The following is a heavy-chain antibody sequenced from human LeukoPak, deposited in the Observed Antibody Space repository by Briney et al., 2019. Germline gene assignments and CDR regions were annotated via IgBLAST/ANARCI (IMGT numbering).Heavy chain of an antibody. J-gene: IGHJ4*02. CDR2: ISGSGGST. Sequence: GGSLRLSCAASGFTFSSYAMSWVRQAPGKGPEWVSAISGSGGSTYYADSVKGRFTISRDNSKNTLYLQMNSLRAEDTAVYYCAKASVYGGNSGDWGQGTLVTVSS. CDR3: AKASVYGGNSGD. V-gene: IGHV3-23*01. D-gene: IGHD2-21*02. CDR1: GFTFSSYA.